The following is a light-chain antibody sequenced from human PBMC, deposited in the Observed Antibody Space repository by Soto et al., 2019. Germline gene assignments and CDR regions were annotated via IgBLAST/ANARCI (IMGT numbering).Light chain of an antibody. V-gene: IGKV3-15*01. CDR2: GAS. Sequence: EIVMMQFPATLSVSRGERATLSCRASQSVSCNLAWYQQQPGQTPRLLIYGASTRSTDIRARFSVSGSEPEFTLTYSSPQSEDFAGYYCQQYKNGWAFGQGTKVDI. J-gene: IGKJ1*01. CDR1: QSVSCN. CDR3: QQYKNGWA.